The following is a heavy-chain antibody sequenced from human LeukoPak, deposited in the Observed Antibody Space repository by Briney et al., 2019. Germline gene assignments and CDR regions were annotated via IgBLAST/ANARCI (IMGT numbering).Heavy chain of an antibody. CDR2: ISSSSSYI. V-gene: IGHV3-21*01. CDR3: ARDTLPITYYYGMDV. CDR1: GFTFSSYS. D-gene: IGHD5-12*01. J-gene: IGHJ6*02. Sequence: GSLRLSCAASGFTFSSYSMNWVRQAPGKGLEWVSSISSSSSYIYYADSVKGRFTISRDNAKNSLYLQMNSLRAEDTAVYYCARDTLPITYYYGMDVWGQGTTVTVSS.